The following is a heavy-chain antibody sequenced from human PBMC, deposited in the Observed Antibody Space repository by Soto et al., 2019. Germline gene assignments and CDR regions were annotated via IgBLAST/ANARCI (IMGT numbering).Heavy chain of an antibody. V-gene: IGHV3-23*01. Sequence: GGSLRLSCAASGFTFSSYAMSWVRQAPGKGLEWVSAISGSGGSTYYADSVKGRFTISRDNSKNTLYLQMNSLRAEDTAVYYCAKDEFGPYGDYYYGMDVWGQGTTVTISS. CDR3: AKDEFGPYGDYYYGMDV. CDR1: GFTFSSYA. CDR2: ISGSGGST. J-gene: IGHJ6*02. D-gene: IGHD4-17*01.